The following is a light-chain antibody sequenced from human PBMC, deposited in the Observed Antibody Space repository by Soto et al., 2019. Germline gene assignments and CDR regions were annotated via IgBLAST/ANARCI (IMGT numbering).Light chain of an antibody. Sequence: SALTQPRSVSGSPGQSVTISCTGTGNDVGAYNYVSWYQQHPGRPPKLMTYDVARWPSGVPDRFSGSKSGNTASLTISGLQAEDEADYFCCSYAGGYTYLFGTGTKLTVL. J-gene: IGLJ1*01. CDR2: DVA. CDR1: GNDVGAYNY. CDR3: CSYAGGYTYL. V-gene: IGLV2-11*01.